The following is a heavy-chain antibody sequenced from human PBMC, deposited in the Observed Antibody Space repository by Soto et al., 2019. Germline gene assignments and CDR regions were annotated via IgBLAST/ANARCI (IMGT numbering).Heavy chain of an antibody. CDR2: MNPNSGNT. V-gene: IGHV1-8*01. J-gene: IGHJ4*02. CDR3: FCLVAGVKPAVDY. CDR1: GYTFTSYD. Sequence: QVQLVQSGAEVKKPGASVKVSCKASGYTFTSYDINWVRQATGQGLEWMGWMNPNSGNTGYAQKFQGRVTMTRNTSIGTAYRELSSLRSEDTAVYYCFCLVAGVKPAVDYWGQGTLVTVSS. D-gene: IGHD6-19*01.